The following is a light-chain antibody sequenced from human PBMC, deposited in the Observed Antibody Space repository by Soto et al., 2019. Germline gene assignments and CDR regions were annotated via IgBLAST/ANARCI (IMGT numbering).Light chain of an antibody. CDR3: QQYGSSLFT. V-gene: IGKV3-20*01. CDR2: GAS. CDR1: QSVSSCY. J-gene: IGKJ3*01. Sequence: EIVLTQSPGTLSLSPGERATLSCRASQSVSSCYLAWYQQKPGQAPRLLIYGASCRATGIPDRFSGSGSGTDFTLTISRLQPEDCAVYYCQQYGSSLFTFGPGTKVDIK.